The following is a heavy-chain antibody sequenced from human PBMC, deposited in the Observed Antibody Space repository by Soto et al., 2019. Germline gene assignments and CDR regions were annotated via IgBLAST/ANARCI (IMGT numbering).Heavy chain of an antibody. V-gene: IGHV3-23*01. CDR1: GFTFSSYA. Sequence: EVQLLESGGGLVQPGGSLRLSCAASGFTFSSYAMSWVRQAPGKGLEWVSAISGSGGSTYYADSVKGRFTISRDNSKNTLYLQMNSLRAEDTAVYYLAKRAVSSIAARDHYFDYWGQGTLVTVSS. CDR2: ISGSGGST. J-gene: IGHJ4*02. CDR3: AKRAVSSIAARDHYFDY. D-gene: IGHD6-6*01.